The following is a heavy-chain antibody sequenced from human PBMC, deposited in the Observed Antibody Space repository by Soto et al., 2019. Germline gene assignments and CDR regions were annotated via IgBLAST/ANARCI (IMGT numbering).Heavy chain of an antibody. CDR3: AKDGAGPFQYYYYMDV. J-gene: IGHJ6*03. D-gene: IGHD1-26*01. CDR1: GFTFDDYA. V-gene: IGHV3-9*01. CDR2: ISWNSGSI. Sequence: GGSLRLSCAASGFTFDDYAMHWVRQAPGKGLEWVSGISWNSGSIGYADSVKGRFTISRDNAKNSLYLQMNSLRAEDTALYYCAKDGAGPFQYYYYMDVWGKGTTVTVSS.